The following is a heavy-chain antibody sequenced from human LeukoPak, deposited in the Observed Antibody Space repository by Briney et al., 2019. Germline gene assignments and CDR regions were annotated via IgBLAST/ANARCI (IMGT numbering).Heavy chain of an antibody. D-gene: IGHD6-19*01. Sequence: GGSLGLSCAASGFTVSGTYMNWVRQAAGKGWEWVSTIFDAGRTTYADSVKGRFTISRDNYKNTLLLQMNSLRADDTAVYYCAGATKWLAHDFWGQGTLVTVSS. CDR2: IFDAGRT. V-gene: IGHV3-53*01. CDR3: AGATKWLAHDF. CDR1: GFTVSGTY. J-gene: IGHJ4*02.